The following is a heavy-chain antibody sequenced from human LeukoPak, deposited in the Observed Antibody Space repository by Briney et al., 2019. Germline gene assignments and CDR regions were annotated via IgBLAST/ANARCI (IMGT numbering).Heavy chain of an antibody. D-gene: IGHD6-19*01. V-gene: IGHV5-51*01. CDR2: IYPGDSDT. J-gene: IGHJ4*02. Sequence: GESLKISCNGSGYXFTTYWISWVRQMPGKGLEWMGIIYPGDSDTRYNPSFQGQVTISADKSISTAYLQWSSLKASDTAMYYCARQGAVALGHWGQGTLVTVSS. CDR1: GYXFTTYW. CDR3: ARQGAVALGH.